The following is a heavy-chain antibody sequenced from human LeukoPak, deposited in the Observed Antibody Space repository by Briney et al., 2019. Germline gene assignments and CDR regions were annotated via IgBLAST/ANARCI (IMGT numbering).Heavy chain of an antibody. V-gene: IGHV1-2*02. D-gene: IGHD4-23*01. J-gene: IGHJ6*02. CDR3: ARAAVTHYYYGMDV. CDR2: INPNSGGT. Sequence: ASVKVSCKASGYTFTRYYMHWVRQAPGQGLEWMGWINPNSGGTNYAQKFQGRVTITRDTSISTAYMELSRLRSDDTAVYYCARAAVTHYYYGMDVWGQGTTVTVSS. CDR1: GYTFTRYY.